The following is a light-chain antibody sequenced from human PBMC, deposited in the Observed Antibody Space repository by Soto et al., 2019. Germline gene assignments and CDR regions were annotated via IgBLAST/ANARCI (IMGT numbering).Light chain of an antibody. Sequence: EIVMTQSPATLSVSPGESATLSCRASQSVSIHLGWFQQKPGQVPRLLIYGASTRAPGIPARFSSSGSGTEFTLTISGLQSEDFAVYYCQQASNWPRTFGQGTKVDIK. CDR2: GAS. J-gene: IGKJ1*01. CDR3: QQASNWPRT. V-gene: IGKV3-15*01. CDR1: QSVSIH.